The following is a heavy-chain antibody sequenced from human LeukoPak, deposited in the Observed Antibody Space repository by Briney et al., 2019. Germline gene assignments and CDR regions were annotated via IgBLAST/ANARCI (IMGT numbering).Heavy chain of an antibody. J-gene: IGHJ4*02. V-gene: IGHV3-48*03. CDR1: GFTFRNYE. Sequence: PGGSLRLSCAASGFTFRNYEMNWVRQAPGKGLEWLSYISSSGSTIYYADSVKGRFTISRDNAKNSLFLQLNSLRAEDTALYYCARGGIAVAGPIDYWGQGTLVTVSS. D-gene: IGHD6-19*01. CDR2: ISSSGSTI. CDR3: ARGGIAVAGPIDY.